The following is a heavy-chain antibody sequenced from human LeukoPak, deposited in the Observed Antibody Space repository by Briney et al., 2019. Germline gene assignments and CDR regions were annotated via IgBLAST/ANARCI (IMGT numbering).Heavy chain of an antibody. V-gene: IGHV1-46*01. Sequence: GASVKVSCKASGYTFTSYYMQWVRQAPGQGLEWVGIINPSDGSTSSAQKFQGRVTMTRDTSTSTVYMELSSLRSEDTAVYYCATLADVVVPAAMVGVAFDIWGQGTMVTVSS. D-gene: IGHD2-2*01. CDR1: GYTFTSYY. CDR2: INPSDGST. J-gene: IGHJ3*02. CDR3: ATLADVVVPAAMVGVAFDI.